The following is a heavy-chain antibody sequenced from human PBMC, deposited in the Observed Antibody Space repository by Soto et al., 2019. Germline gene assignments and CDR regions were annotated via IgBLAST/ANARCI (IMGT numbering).Heavy chain of an antibody. CDR3: ARDAPPNIVGDTTGGNFDY. V-gene: IGHV1-46*01. D-gene: IGHD1-26*01. Sequence: ASVKVSCKASGYSFTSYYMHWVRQAPGQGLEWMGIINPSGGSTSYAQTFQGRVTMTRDTSTSTVYMELSSLRSEDTAVYYCARDAPPNIVGDTTGGNFDYWGQGTLVTVSS. CDR2: INPSGGST. CDR1: GYSFTSYY. J-gene: IGHJ4*02.